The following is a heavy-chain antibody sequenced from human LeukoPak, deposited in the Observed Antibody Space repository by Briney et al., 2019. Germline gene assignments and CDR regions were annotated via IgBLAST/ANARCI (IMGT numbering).Heavy chain of an antibody. CDR3: ARDRPAANWFDP. J-gene: IGHJ5*02. D-gene: IGHD2-2*01. Sequence: PSETLSLTCTVSGGSISSYYWSWIRQPPGKGLEWIGYIYYSGSTNYNPSFKSRVTISVDTSKNQFSLKLSSVTAADTAVYYCARDRPAANWFDPWGQGTLVTVSS. CDR1: GGSISSYY. CDR2: IYYSGST. V-gene: IGHV4-59*01.